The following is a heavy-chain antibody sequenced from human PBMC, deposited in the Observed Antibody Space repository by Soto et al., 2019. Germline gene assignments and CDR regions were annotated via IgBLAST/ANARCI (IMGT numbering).Heavy chain of an antibody. CDR1: GSSISGYY. CDR3: ARDSGSYLYGMDV. Sequence: SETLSLTCTVSGSSISGYYWSWIRKPPGKGLEWIGYIYYSGSTNYNPSLKSRVTISVDTSTKQFSLKLSSVTAADTAVYYCARDSGSYLYGMDVWGQGTTVTVSS. D-gene: IGHD1-26*01. CDR2: IYYSGST. J-gene: IGHJ6*02. V-gene: IGHV4-59*01.